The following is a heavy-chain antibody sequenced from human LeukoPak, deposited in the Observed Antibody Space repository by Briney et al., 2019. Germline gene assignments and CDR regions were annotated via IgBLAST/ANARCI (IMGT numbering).Heavy chain of an antibody. Sequence: PSQTLSLTCTVSGGSISSGGYYWSWIRQHPGKGLEWIGYIYYSGSTYYNPSLKSRVTISVDTSKNQFSLKLSSVIAADTAVYYCARVVRGVTFFDYWGQGTLVTVSS. CDR3: ARVVRGVTFFDY. J-gene: IGHJ4*02. D-gene: IGHD3-10*01. CDR2: IYYSGST. V-gene: IGHV4-31*03. CDR1: GGSISSGGYY.